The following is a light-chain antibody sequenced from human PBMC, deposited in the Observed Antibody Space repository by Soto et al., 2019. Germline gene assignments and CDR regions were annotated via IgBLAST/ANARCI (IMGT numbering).Light chain of an antibody. CDR2: GAS. J-gene: IGKJ4*01. CDR1: QSVSSSY. V-gene: IGKV3-20*01. Sequence: EIVLTQSPGTLSLSPGERATLSCRASQSVSSSYLAWYQQKPGQAPRLLIYGASSRATGIPDRFSGSGSGTDFTLTISRLEPEDFAVYYCQQYGSSQLTFXGGTKVDIK. CDR3: QQYGSSQLT.